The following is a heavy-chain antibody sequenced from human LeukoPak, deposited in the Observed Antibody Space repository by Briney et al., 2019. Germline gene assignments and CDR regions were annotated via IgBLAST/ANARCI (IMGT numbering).Heavy chain of an antibody. V-gene: IGHV3-23*01. Sequence: GGSLRLSCAASGFTFSSYAMSWVRQAPGKGLEWVSSISGSGGSTYYADSVKGRFTISRDNSKNTLYLQMNSLRAEDTAVYYCANGYCTSTSCFDYGMDVWGQGTTVTVSS. CDR2: ISGSGGST. CDR3: ANGYCTSTSCFDYGMDV. J-gene: IGHJ6*02. CDR1: GFTFSSYA. D-gene: IGHD2-2*01.